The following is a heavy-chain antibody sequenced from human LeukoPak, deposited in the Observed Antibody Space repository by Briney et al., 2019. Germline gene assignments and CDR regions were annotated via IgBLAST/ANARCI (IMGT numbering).Heavy chain of an antibody. J-gene: IGHJ4*02. D-gene: IGHD6-13*01. Sequence: GGSLRLSCAASGFTFSSYAMSWVRQAPGKGLEWVSAISGSGGSTYYADSVKGRFTISRDNSKNTLYLQMNSLRAEDTAVYYCARSKNNSSSTGNLDYWGQGTLVTVSS. CDR2: ISGSGGST. CDR1: GFTFSSYA. CDR3: ARSKNNSSSTGNLDY. V-gene: IGHV3-23*01.